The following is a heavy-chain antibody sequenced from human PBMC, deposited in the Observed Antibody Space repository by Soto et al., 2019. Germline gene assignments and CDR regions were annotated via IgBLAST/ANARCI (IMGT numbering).Heavy chain of an antibody. V-gene: IGHV1-18*04. Sequence: QVQLVQSGAEVKKPGASVKVSCKASGYTCTSYGISWVRQAPGQGLEWMGWISAYNGNTNYAQKLQGRVTMTTDTSTSTAYMELRSLRSDDTAVYYCARDSSIYSGYDSRPLYYYYGMDVWGQGTTVTVSS. J-gene: IGHJ6*02. CDR3: ARDSSIYSGYDSRPLYYYYGMDV. D-gene: IGHD5-12*01. CDR2: ISAYNGNT. CDR1: GYTCTSYG.